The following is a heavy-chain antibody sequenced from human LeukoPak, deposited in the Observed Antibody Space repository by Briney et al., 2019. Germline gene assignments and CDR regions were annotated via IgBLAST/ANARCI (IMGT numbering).Heavy chain of an antibody. J-gene: IGHJ6*03. CDR2: ISYDGSNK. Sequence: PGGSLRLSCAASGSTFSSYGMHWVRQAPGKGLEWVAVISYDGSNKYYADSVKGRFTISRDNSKNTLYLQMNSLRAEDTAVYYCANEAAAGTEGGYYYYYYMDVWGKGTTVTVSS. CDR3: ANEAAAGTEGGYYYYYYMDV. D-gene: IGHD6-13*01. CDR1: GSTFSSYG. V-gene: IGHV3-30*18.